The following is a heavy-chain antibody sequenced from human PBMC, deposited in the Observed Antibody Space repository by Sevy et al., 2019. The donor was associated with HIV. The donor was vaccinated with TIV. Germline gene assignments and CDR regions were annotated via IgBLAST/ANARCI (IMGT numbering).Heavy chain of an antibody. D-gene: IGHD2-8*02. CDR2: VYHTGNT. J-gene: IGHJ4*02. Sequence: AETLSLTCAVSGDSISNDNWWSWVRQPPGKGLGGGGEVYHTGNTNYNPALKSRVTISLAKSRNQFSLNLSSVTAADTAVYYCARDPGSCSGGVCSYYFDFWGQGTLVTVSS. CDR1: GDSISNDNW. V-gene: IGHV4-4*02. CDR3: ARDPGSCSGGVCSYYFDF.